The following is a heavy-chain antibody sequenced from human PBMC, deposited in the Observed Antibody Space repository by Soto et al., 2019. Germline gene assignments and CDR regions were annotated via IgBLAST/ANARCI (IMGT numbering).Heavy chain of an antibody. CDR2: IYSGGST. D-gene: IGHD5-12*01. V-gene: IGHV3-53*01. Sequence: LRLSCAASGFTVSSNYMSWVRQAPGKGLEWVSVIYSGGSTYYADSVKGRFTISRDNSKNTLYLQMNSLRAEDTAVYYCARARWLQFLYDYWGQGTLVTVSS. CDR3: ARARWLQFLYDY. J-gene: IGHJ4*02. CDR1: GFTVSSNY.